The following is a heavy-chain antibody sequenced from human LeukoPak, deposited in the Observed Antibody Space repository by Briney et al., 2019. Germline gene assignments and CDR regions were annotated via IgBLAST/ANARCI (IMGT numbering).Heavy chain of an antibody. V-gene: IGHV1-18*01. CDR1: GYTFTSYG. J-gene: IGHJ4*02. CDR2: ISAYNGNT. D-gene: IGHD3-9*01. Sequence: ASVKVSCKASGYTFTSYGISWVRQAPGQGLEWMGWISAYNGNTNFAQKLQGRVTMTTDTSTSTAYMDLRSLRSDDTAVYYCARDQAATNTQVRFCLDWGQGTLVTVSS. CDR3: ARDQAATNTQVRFCLD.